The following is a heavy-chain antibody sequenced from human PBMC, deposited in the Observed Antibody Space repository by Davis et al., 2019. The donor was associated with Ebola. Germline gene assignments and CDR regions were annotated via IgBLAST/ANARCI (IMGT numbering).Heavy chain of an antibody. CDR1: GYTFTSYD. J-gene: IGHJ4*02. CDR2: MNPNSSNT. V-gene: IGHV1-8*01. D-gene: IGHD4-17*01. CDR3: ARDRYGDYHFDY. Sequence: SVKVSCNASGYTFTSYDINWVRQATGQGLEWMGWMNPNSSNTGYAQKFQGRVTMTRDTSISTAYMELSRLRSDDTAVYYCARDRYGDYHFDYWGQGTLVTVSS.